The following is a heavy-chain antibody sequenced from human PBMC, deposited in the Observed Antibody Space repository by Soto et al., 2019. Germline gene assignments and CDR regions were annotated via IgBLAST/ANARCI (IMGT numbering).Heavy chain of an antibody. V-gene: IGHV1-3*05. D-gene: IGHD6-19*01. CDR1: GYSFTSYA. J-gene: IGHJ3*02. CDR3: WWRGGGWYGGDGLDI. CDR2: INAGNGNT. Sequence: QVQLVQAGAEEKKPGASVKVSCKASGYSFTSYAIQWVRQAPGQRLEWMGYINAGNGNTKYSQRNQGRVTITRDKAASTADKKVSGRRFEEKAVYYCWWRGGGWYGGDGLDIWGQGTTVAVSS.